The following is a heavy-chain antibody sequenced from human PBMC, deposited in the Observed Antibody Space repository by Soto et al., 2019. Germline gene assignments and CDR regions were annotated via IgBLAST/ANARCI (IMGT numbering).Heavy chain of an antibody. V-gene: IGHV4-59*08. CDR2: IYYSGST. J-gene: IGHJ5*02. CDR3: ARQARGTRYCSSTSCYAEFAKVFDP. D-gene: IGHD2-2*01. CDR1: AGSISSYY. Sequence: SETLALTCTVSAGSISSYYWSWIRQPPGKVLEWIGYIYYSGSTNYNPSLNSRVTISVDTSKNQFSLKLSSVTAADTAVYYCARQARGTRYCSSTSCYAEFAKVFDPWGQGTMVTVSS.